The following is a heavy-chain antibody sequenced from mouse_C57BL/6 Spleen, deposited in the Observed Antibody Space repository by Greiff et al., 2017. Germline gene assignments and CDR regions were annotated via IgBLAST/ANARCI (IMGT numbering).Heavy chain of an antibody. CDR3: ARLEGDYYAMDY. J-gene: IGHJ4*01. Sequence: VQLKESGPELVKPGASVKMSCKASGYTFTDYNMHWVKQSHGKSLEWIGYINPNNGGTSYNQKFKGKATLTVNKSSSTAYMELRSLTSEDSAVYYCARLEGDYYAMDYWGQGTSVTVSS. CDR2: INPNNGGT. CDR1: GYTFTDYN. V-gene: IGHV1-22*01.